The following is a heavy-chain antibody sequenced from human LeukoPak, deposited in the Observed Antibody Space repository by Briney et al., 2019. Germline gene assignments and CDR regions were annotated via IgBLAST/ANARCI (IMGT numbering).Heavy chain of an antibody. CDR2: IGTVGDP. J-gene: IGHJ3*02. D-gene: IGHD3-3*01. Sequence: GGSLRLSCAASGFTFSRYDMHGVRQATGKGLEWVSAIGTVGDPYYPGSVKGRFTISRENAKNSLYLQMNSLRAGDTAVYYCARGFLGDAFDIWGQGTMVTVSS. V-gene: IGHV3-13*05. CDR1: GFTFSRYD. CDR3: ARGFLGDAFDI.